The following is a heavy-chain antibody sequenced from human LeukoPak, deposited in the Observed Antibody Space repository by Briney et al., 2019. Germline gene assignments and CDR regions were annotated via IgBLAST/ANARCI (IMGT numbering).Heavy chain of an antibody. V-gene: IGHV1-18*01. CDR1: GYTFTSYG. D-gene: IGHD5-12*01. J-gene: IGHJ5*02. CDR2: ISAYNGNT. Sequence: ASVKVSCKASGYTFTSYGISWVRQAPGQGLEWMGWISAYNGNTNYAQKLQGRVTMATDTSTSTAYMELRSLRSDDTAVYYCARDDRGYNWFDPWGQGTLVTVSS. CDR3: ARDDRGYNWFDP.